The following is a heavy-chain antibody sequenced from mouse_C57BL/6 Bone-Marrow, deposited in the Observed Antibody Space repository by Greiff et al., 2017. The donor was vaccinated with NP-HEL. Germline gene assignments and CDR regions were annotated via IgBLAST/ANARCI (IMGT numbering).Heavy chain of an antibody. CDR1: GYAFTNYL. D-gene: IGHD2-4*01. CDR3: ARGGIYYYYAWFAY. V-gene: IGHV1-54*01. Sequence: QVQLQQSGAELVRPGTSVKVSCKASGYAFTNYLIEWVKQRPGQGLEWIGVINPGSGGTNYNEKFKGKATLTADKSSSTAYMQLSSLTSDDSAVYVCARGGIYYYYAWFAYWGQGTLVTVSA. CDR2: INPGSGGT. J-gene: IGHJ3*01.